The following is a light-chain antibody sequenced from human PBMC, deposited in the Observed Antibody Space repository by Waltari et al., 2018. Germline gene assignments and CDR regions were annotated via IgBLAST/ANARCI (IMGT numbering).Light chain of an antibody. CDR2: DGA. CDR1: QSISSY. J-gene: IGKJ1*01. V-gene: IGKV3-11*01. CDR3: QQSYNWPRT. Sequence: IVLPQSPATLSLSPGERATLSCRPSQSISSYLAWYQQKPGQAPRLLICDGANRATGIPARFSGSGSKTDFTLTIASLEPEDSAVYYCQQSYNWPRTFGQGTKVEIK.